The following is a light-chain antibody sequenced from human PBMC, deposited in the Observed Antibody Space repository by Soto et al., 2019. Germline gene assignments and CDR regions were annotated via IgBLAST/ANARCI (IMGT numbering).Light chain of an antibody. CDR2: GAS. CDR1: QSVSSS. V-gene: IGKV3-20*01. Sequence: ENVSTQSPATLSLSPWERATLSCRASQSVSSSLAWYQQKPGQAPRLLIYGASSRATGIPDRFSGSGSGTDFTLTISRLEPEDFAVYYCQPYGSSPLTVGGGTKVEIK. CDR3: QPYGSSPLT. J-gene: IGKJ4*01.